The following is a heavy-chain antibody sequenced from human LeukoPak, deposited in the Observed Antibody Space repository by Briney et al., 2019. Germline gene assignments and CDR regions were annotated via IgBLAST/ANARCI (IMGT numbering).Heavy chain of an antibody. CDR2: ISGSGGST. V-gene: IGHV3-23*01. CDR3: ARANWGSDGFDY. J-gene: IGHJ4*02. Sequence: GGSLRLSCAASGFTFSSYTMSWVRQAPGKGLEWVSAISGSGGSTYYADSVKGRFTISRDNSKNTLYLQMNSLRAEDTAVYYCARANWGSDGFDYWGQGTLVTVSS. D-gene: IGHD7-27*01. CDR1: GFTFSSYT.